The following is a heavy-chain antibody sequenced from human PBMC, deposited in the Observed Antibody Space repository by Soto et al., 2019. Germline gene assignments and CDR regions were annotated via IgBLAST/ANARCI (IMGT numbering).Heavy chain of an antibody. D-gene: IGHD3-3*01. V-gene: IGHV3-9*01. J-gene: IGHJ6*02. Sequence: GGSLRLSCAASGFTFDDYAMHWVRQAPGKGLEWVSGISWNSGSIGYADSVKGRFTISRDNAKNSLYLQMNSLRAEDTALYYCAKDIGVNDFWSGYYGHVYYYYGMDVWGQGTTVTVSS. CDR3: AKDIGVNDFWSGYYGHVYYYYGMDV. CDR1: GFTFDDYA. CDR2: ISWNSGSI.